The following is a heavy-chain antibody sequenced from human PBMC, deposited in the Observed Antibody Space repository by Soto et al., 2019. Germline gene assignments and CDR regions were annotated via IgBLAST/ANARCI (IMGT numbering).Heavy chain of an antibody. CDR1: GFTFSSYA. J-gene: IGHJ6*02. CDR2: ISYDGSNK. D-gene: IGHD6-6*01. CDR3: ARVIRDSSSTYRRVYYYYGMDV. Sequence: GGSLRLSCAASGFTFSSYAMHWVRQAPGKGLEWVAVISYDGSNKYYADSVKGRFTISRDNSKNTLYLQMNSLRAEDTAVYYCARVIRDSSSTYRRVYYYYGMDVWGQGTTVTVSS. V-gene: IGHV3-30-3*01.